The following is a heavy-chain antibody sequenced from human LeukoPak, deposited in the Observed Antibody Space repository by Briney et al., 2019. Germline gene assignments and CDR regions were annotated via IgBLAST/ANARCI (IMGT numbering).Heavy chain of an antibody. CDR3: ARVGIQYNWNFYYYYYMDV. Sequence: GASVKVSCKASGYTFTSYDINWVRHATGQGLEWMGWMNPNSGNTGYAQKFQGRVTITRNTSICTAYMELSSLRSEDTAVYYCARVGIQYNWNFYYYYYMDVWGKGTTVTVSS. CDR2: MNPNSGNT. D-gene: IGHD1-7*01. CDR1: GYTFTSYD. J-gene: IGHJ6*03. V-gene: IGHV1-8*03.